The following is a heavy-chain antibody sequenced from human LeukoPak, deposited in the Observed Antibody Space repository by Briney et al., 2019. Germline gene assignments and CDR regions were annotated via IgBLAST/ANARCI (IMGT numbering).Heavy chain of an antibody. CDR3: ITEYYGSAMY. CDR1: GFTFSTAW. CDR2: IKSKNVGGTT. J-gene: IGHJ4*02. D-gene: IGHD3-10*01. Sequence: PGWSLRISCAASGFTFSTAWMSWVRQAPGKGLEWVGRIKSKNVGGTTEFTAPVKGRFTISRDDSKNTVYLQMNSLRTEDTAVYYCITEYYGSAMYWGQGALVTVSS. V-gene: IGHV3-15*01.